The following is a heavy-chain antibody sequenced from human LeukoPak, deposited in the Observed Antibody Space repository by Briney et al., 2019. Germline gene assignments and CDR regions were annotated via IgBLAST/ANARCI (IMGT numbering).Heavy chain of an antibody. CDR3: ARGLVGANY. J-gene: IGHJ4*02. CDR1: GFTFSIYW. D-gene: IGHD1-26*01. V-gene: IGHV3-7*05. CDR2: IKKDGSEK. Sequence: GGSLRLSCAASGFTFSIYWMSSVRHAPGKGLEWVANIKKDGSEKYYVDSVKGRFTISRDNAKNSLYLQMNSLRAEDTAVYYCARGLVGANYWGQGTLVTVSS.